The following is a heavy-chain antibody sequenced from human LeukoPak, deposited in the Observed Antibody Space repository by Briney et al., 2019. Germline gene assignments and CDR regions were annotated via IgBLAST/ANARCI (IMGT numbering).Heavy chain of an antibody. D-gene: IGHD3-22*01. CDR1: GFTFSSYA. V-gene: IGHV3-23*01. J-gene: IGHJ4*02. CDR3: AKVGGGGGYYYDY. Sequence: PGGSLRLSCAASGFTFSSYAMSWVRQAPGKGLEWVSVISGSGGSTNYADSVKGRFTISRDNSKNTLYLQMNSLRAEDTAVYYCAKVGGGGGYYYDYWGQGTLVTVSS. CDR2: ISGSGGST.